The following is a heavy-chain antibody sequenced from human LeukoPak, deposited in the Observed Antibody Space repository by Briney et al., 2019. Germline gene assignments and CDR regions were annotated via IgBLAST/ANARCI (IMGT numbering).Heavy chain of an antibody. CDR2: ISGAGSTT. CDR1: GFNFADQN. V-gene: IGHV3-48*02. D-gene: IGHD3-10*01. CDR3: ARDSFMATYGHATFGL. J-gene: IGHJ4*02. Sequence: GGSLRLSCAASGFNFADQNMNWVRQAPGKGLEWISHISGAGSTTYYADSVRGRFAVGRDNGKNTLFLEMARLRDDDTAVYFCARDSFMATYGHATFGLWGQGVLVSVSS.